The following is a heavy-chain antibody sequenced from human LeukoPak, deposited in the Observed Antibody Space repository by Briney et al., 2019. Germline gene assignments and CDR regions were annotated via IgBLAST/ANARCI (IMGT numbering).Heavy chain of an antibody. V-gene: IGHV3-30-3*01. CDR3: AREGYYGSGSPPSLYFDY. Sequence: GGSLRLSCAASGFTFRNYVIHWVRQAPGKGLEWVAVTSSDLNVKLYADSVKGRFTISGDNSRSTLYLQMNSLSPEDTAIYYCAREGYYGSGSPPSLYFDYWGQGTLVTVSS. D-gene: IGHD3-10*01. J-gene: IGHJ4*02. CDR2: TSSDLNVK. CDR1: GFTFRNYV.